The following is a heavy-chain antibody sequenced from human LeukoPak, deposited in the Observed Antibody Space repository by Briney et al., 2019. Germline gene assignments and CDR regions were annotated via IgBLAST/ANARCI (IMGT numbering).Heavy chain of an antibody. CDR1: GFTFSSYG. CDR2: IRYDGSNK. D-gene: IGHD5-18*01. J-gene: IGHJ4*02. V-gene: IGHV3-30*02. CDR3: AMRPRGYSYGGFDY. Sequence: PGGSLRLSCAASGFTFSSYGMHWVRQAPGKGLEWVAFIRYDGSNKYCADSVKGRFTISRDNSKNTLYLQMNSLRSDDTAVYYCAMRPRGYSYGGFDYWGQGTLVTVSS.